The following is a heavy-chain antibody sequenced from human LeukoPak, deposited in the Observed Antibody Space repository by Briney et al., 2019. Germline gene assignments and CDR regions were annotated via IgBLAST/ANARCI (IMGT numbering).Heavy chain of an antibody. CDR3: ARDSPYSGSYSFDY. D-gene: IGHD1-26*01. Sequence: ASVKVSCKVSGYTLTELSMHWVRQAPGQGLEWMGGIIPIFGTANYAQKFQGRVTITADESTSTAYMELSSLRSEDTAVYYCARDSPYSGSYSFDYWGQGTLVTVSS. CDR2: IIPIFGTA. V-gene: IGHV1-69*13. J-gene: IGHJ4*02. CDR1: GYTLTELS.